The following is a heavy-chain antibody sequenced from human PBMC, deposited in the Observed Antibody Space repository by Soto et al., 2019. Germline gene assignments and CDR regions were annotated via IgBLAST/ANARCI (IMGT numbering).Heavy chain of an antibody. CDR2: IYYSGST. D-gene: IGHD3-10*01. CDR1: GDSISSSSYY. CDR3: VGGSGSYYNYFDD. Sequence: SETLSLTCTVSGDSISSSSYYWGWIRQPPGKGLEWIGNIYYSGSTYYNPSLKSRVTISVDTSKNQFSLKLSSVTAADTAVYYCVGGSGSYYNYFDDWGQGTLVTVSS. V-gene: IGHV4-39*07. J-gene: IGHJ4*02.